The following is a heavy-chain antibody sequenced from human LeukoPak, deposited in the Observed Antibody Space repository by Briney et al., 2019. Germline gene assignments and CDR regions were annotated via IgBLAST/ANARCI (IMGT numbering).Heavy chain of an antibody. CDR1: GGTFSSYA. Sequence: SVKVSCKASGGTFSSYAISWVRQAPGQGLEWMGRIIPIFGTANYAQKFQGRVTITTDESTSTAYMELSSLRSEDTAMYYCARDIADGYNWAAFDYWGQGTLVTVSS. J-gene: IGHJ4*02. V-gene: IGHV1-69*05. CDR3: ARDIADGYNWAAFDY. D-gene: IGHD5-24*01. CDR2: IIPIFGTA.